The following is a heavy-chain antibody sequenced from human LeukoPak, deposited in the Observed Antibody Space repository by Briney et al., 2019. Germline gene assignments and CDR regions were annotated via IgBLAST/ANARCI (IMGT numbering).Heavy chain of an antibody. D-gene: IGHD2-8*02. CDR1: GNSFTNFW. Sequence: GESLKISCKGSGNSFTNFWIAWVRQMPGKGLEWMGIIYPGDSDARYSPSFQGQVSISADKSISTAYLQWSTLKASDTAIYYCARLSTVLGGIDYWGQGTLATVYS. V-gene: IGHV5-51*01. CDR2: IYPGDSDA. CDR3: ARLSTVLGGIDY. J-gene: IGHJ4*02.